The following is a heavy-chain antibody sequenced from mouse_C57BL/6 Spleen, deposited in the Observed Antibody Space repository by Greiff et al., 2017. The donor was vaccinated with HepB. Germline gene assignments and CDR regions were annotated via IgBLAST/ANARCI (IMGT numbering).Heavy chain of an antibody. D-gene: IGHD1-1*01. Sequence: QVQLQQPGAELVKPGASVKLSCKASGYTFTSYWMQWVKQRPGQGLEWIGEIDPSDSYTNYNQKFKGKATLTVDTSSSTAYMQLSSLTSEDSAIYYCAIADYYGSSYVLDYWGQGTTLTVSS. CDR2: IDPSDSYT. CDR3: AIADYYGSSYVLDY. J-gene: IGHJ2*01. V-gene: IGHV1-50*01. CDR1: GYTFTSYW.